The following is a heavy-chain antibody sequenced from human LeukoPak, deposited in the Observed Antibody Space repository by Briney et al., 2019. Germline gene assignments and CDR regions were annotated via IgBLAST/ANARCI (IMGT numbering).Heavy chain of an antibody. D-gene: IGHD2-21*02. Sequence: PGGSLRLSCAASGFTVSSNYMSWVRQAPGKGLEWVSVIYSGGSTYYADSVKGRFTISRDNSKNTLYLQMNSLRAEDTAVYYCARDGHCGGDCYHDYWGQGTLVTVSS. J-gene: IGHJ4*02. CDR1: GFTVSSNY. V-gene: IGHV3-53*01. CDR2: IYSGGST. CDR3: ARDGHCGGDCYHDY.